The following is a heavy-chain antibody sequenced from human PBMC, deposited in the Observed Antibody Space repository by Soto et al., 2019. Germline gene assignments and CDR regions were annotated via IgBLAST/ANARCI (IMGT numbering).Heavy chain of an antibody. CDR1: GGSISSGGYS. Sequence: PSETLSLTCAVSGGSISSGGYSWSWIRQPPGKGLERIGYIYHSGSTYYNPSLKSRVTISVDRSKNQFSLKLSSVTAADTAVYYCARPTYYYDSSGPPAYWGQGTLVTVSS. CDR2: IYHSGST. D-gene: IGHD3-22*01. J-gene: IGHJ4*02. CDR3: ARPTYYYDSSGPPAY. V-gene: IGHV4-30-2*01.